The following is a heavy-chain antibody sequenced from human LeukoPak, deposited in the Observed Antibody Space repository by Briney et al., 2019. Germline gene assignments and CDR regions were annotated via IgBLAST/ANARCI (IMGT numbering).Heavy chain of an antibody. V-gene: IGHV3-30*18. J-gene: IGHJ4*02. CDR2: ISHDGRNQ. D-gene: IGHD3-10*01. Sequence: GGSLRLSCAASGFTFNSYGMHWVRQAPGKGLEWVTLISHDGRNQYYADSVKGRFTISRDNSKNMLYLQMNSLRAEDTAVYYCAKSFWWFGECSPFDYWGQGTLVTVSS. CDR3: AKSFWWFGECSPFDY. CDR1: GFTFNSYG.